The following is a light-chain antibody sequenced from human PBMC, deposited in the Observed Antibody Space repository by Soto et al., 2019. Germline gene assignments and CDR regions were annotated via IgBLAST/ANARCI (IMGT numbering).Light chain of an antibody. V-gene: IGKV1-39*01. CDR1: QSVRNY. J-gene: IGKJ1*01. CDR3: QQNYLSPPT. CDR2: TSS. Sequence: DIEMTQSPSFLSASVGERVTITCRASQSVRNYLNWYQQKPGTTPKLLITTSSTLETGVPSRFSGGGSGTDFTLTINSLQSEDFATYFCQQNYLSPPTFGQGTRVEIK.